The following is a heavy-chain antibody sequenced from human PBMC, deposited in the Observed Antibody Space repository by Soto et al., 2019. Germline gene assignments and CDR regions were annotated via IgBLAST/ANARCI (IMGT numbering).Heavy chain of an antibody. V-gene: IGHV3-48*03. Sequence: GSLRLSCAASGFTFSSYEMNWVRQAPGKVLEWVSYSSSSGSTIYYADSVKGRFTISRDNAKNSLYLQMNSLRAEDTAVYYCAAWLQFGRPAFDIWGQGTMVTVSS. CDR3: AAWLQFGRPAFDI. D-gene: IGHD5-12*01. CDR1: GFTFSSYE. J-gene: IGHJ3*02. CDR2: SSSSGSTI.